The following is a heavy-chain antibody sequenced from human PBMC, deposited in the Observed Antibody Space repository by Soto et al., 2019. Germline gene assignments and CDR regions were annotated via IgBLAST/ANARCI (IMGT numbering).Heavy chain of an antibody. CDR3: ARGGAARGGVDY. V-gene: IGHV4-59*01. D-gene: IGHD6-6*01. J-gene: IGHJ4*02. CDR2: IYYSGST. Sequence: QVQLQESGPGLVKPSETLSLTCTVSGGSISSYYWSWIRQPPGKGLEWIGYIYYSGSTNYNPSLKSRVTISVDTSKNQFSLKLSSVTAADTAVYYCARGGAARGGVDYWGQGTLVTVSS. CDR1: GGSISSYY.